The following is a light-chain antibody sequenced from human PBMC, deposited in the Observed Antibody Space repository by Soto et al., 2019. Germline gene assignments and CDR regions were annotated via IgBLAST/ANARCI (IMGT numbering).Light chain of an antibody. V-gene: IGLV1-40*01. J-gene: IGLJ2*01. CDR2: GTT. CDR1: SSNIGATHV. Sequence: QSVLTQPPSVSGAPGQRVTISCTGSSSNIGATHVVHWYQQFPGRAPNPLIYGTTNRPSGVPDRFSGSQSGTSASLAITGLQAEDEADYYCQSYDNTLSASVFGGGTKVTVL. CDR3: QSYDNTLSASV.